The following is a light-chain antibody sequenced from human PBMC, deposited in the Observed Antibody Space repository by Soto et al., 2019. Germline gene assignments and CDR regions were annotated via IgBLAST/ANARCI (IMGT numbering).Light chain of an antibody. CDR3: QQYNNWART. V-gene: IGKV3-15*01. CDR1: QSVSSN. J-gene: IGKJ1*01. CDR2: GAS. Sequence: EIVMTQSPGTLSVSPGERATLSCRASQSVSSNLAWYQQKPGQAPRLLIYGASTRATGIPARFSGSGSGTEFTLTISSLQSEDLAVCYCQQYNNWARTFGQGTKVEIK.